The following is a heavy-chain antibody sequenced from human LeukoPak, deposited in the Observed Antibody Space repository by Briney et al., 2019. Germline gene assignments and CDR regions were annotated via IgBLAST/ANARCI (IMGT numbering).Heavy chain of an antibody. CDR3: ARDLRYYYDSSSYYYYYGMDV. CDR2: IYYSGST. D-gene: IGHD3-22*01. V-gene: IGHV4-59*01. J-gene: IGHJ6*02. Sequence: SETLSLTCTVSGGSISSYYWSWIRQPPGKGLEWIGYIYYSGSTNYNPSLKSRVTISVDTSKNQFSLKLSSVTAADTAVYYCARDLRYYYDSSSYYYYYGMDVWGQGTTVTVSS. CDR1: GGSISSYY.